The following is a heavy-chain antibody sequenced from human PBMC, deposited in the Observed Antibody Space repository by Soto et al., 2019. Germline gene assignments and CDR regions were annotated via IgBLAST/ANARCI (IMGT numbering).Heavy chain of an antibody. CDR3: AQCPSPFGGWERVDY. V-gene: IGHV3-23*01. CDR1: GFKFSSNA. D-gene: IGHD1-26*01. J-gene: IGHJ4*02. CDR2: ITGNGDTT. Sequence: EVQLLDSGGGWVQPGGSLRLSCAASGFKFSSNAMSWVRQAPGKGLEWVSGITGNGDTTYYVQSVKGRFTISRDNSKSTLHLQMNSLRAEDTAVYYCAQCPSPFGGWERVDYWGQGTLVTVSS.